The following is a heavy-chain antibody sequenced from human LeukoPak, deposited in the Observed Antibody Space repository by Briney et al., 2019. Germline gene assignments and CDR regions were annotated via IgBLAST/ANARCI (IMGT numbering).Heavy chain of an antibody. Sequence: GGSLRLSCAASGFTFSSYSMNWVRQAPGKGLEGVSYINSSSSTIYYADSVKGRFTICRDNAKNSLYLQMTSLRAQDTAVYYCARDYYDSSGYSQAGYMEVCGKGTTVT. CDR3: ARDYYDSSGYSQAGYMEV. J-gene: IGHJ6*03. CDR2: INSSSSTI. D-gene: IGHD3-22*01. CDR1: GFTFSSYS. V-gene: IGHV3-48*04.